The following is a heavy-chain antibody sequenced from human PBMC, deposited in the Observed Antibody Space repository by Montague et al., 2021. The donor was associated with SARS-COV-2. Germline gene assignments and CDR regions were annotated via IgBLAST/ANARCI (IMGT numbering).Heavy chain of an antibody. V-gene: IGHV4-59*01. CDR1: GGSISSNY. D-gene: IGHD3-10*01. CDR3: AREISGPDYFDY. J-gene: IGHJ4*02. CDR2: IYYSGST. Sequence: SETLSLTRTVSGGSISSNYWNWIRQPPGRGLEWIGYIYYSGSTNYNPSLESRVTISADTSKNHFSLKLRSVTAADTAVYYCAREISGPDYFDYWGQGTLVTVSS.